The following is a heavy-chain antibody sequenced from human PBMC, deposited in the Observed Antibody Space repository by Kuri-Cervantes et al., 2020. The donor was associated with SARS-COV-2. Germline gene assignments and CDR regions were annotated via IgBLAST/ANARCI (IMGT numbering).Heavy chain of an antibody. CDR3: ARHLWATVTTRYFDL. D-gene: IGHD4-17*01. Sequence: SETLSLTCTVSGDSISNYYWTWIRQPAGKGLEWIGRIYTSGSTNYNPSLKSRVTMSVATSKNQFSLKLRSVTAADTAVYYCARHLWATVTTRYFDLWGRGTLVTVSS. J-gene: IGHJ2*01. CDR1: GDSISNYY. V-gene: IGHV4-4*07. CDR2: IYTSGST.